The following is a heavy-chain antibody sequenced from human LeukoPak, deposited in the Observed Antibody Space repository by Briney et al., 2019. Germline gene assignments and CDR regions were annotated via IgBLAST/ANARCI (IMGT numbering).Heavy chain of an antibody. D-gene: IGHD1-7*01. CDR3: ARSKERTGTTLGY. J-gene: IGHJ4*02. Sequence: SGGSLRLSCAASGFTFSSYSMNWVRQAPGKGLEWVSYISSSSSTIYYADSVKGRFTISRDNAKNSLYLQMNSLRAEDTAVYYCARSKERTGTTLGYWGQGTLVTVSS. CDR1: GFTFSSYS. CDR2: ISSSSSTI. V-gene: IGHV3-48*01.